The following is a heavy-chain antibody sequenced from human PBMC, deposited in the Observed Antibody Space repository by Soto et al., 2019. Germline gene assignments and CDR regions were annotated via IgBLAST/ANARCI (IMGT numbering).Heavy chain of an antibody. D-gene: IGHD6-19*01. Sequence: QVQLVQSGAEVKKPGASVKVSCKASGYTFTSYDINWGRQATGQGLEWMGWMNPNTGNTGYAQNFQGRVTMTRNTSITTAYMELSSLRSEDTAVYYCARERAVAGFDYWGQGTLVTVSS. V-gene: IGHV1-8*01. CDR3: ARERAVAGFDY. CDR2: MNPNTGNT. CDR1: GYTFTSYD. J-gene: IGHJ4*02.